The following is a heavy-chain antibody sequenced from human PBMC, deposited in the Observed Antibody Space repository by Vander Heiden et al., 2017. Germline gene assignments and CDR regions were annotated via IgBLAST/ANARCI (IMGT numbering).Heavy chain of an antibody. D-gene: IGHD3-22*01. V-gene: IGHV3-33*01. J-gene: IGHJ4*02. CDR3: ARIYYYDSSGYPDY. Sequence: QVQLVESGGGVVQPGRSLRLSCAASGFTFSSYGMHWVRPAPGKGLEWVAVIWYDGSNKYYADSVKGRFTISRDNSKNTLYLQMNSLRAEDTAVYYCARIYYYDSSGYPDYWGQGTLVTVSS. CDR2: IWYDGSNK. CDR1: GFTFSSYG.